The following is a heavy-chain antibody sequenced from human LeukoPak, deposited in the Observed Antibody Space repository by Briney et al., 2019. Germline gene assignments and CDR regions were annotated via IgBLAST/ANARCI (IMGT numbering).Heavy chain of an antibody. CDR2: IYYTTT. V-gene: IGHV4-59*02. Sequence: PSETLSLTCTVSGGSVSNYYWSWIRQSPGKGLEGIGYIYYTTTNSNPSIKSLVTISADTPKNQFSLKLYSVTAADTAVYYCATRTLGNDYWGQGTLVTVSS. J-gene: IGHJ4*02. D-gene: IGHD7-27*01. CDR1: GGSVSNYY. CDR3: ATRTLGNDY.